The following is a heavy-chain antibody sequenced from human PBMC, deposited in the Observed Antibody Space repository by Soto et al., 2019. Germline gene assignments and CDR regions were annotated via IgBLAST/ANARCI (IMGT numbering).Heavy chain of an antibody. CDR2: VTSSSSSM. D-gene: IGHD3-22*01. V-gene: IGHV3-21*01. CDR3: AREADFASSGYVLDY. J-gene: IGHJ4*02. Sequence: GGSLRLSCAASGFTFNRYSMNWVRQAPGKGLEWVSSVTSSSSSMLYADSVKGRFTISRDDAKDSLFLQMNSLRADDTAVYYCAREADFASSGYVLDYWGQGTLVTVSS. CDR1: GFTFNRYS.